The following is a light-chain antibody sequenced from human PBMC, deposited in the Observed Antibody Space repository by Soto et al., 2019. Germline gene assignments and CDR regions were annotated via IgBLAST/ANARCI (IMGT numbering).Light chain of an antibody. Sequence: EIVMTQSPATLSVSPVERSTLSFRASQSVSSNLAWYQQKPGQAPRPLIYGASTRATGIPARFSGSGSGTEFTLTISSLQSEDFAVYYCQQYNNWPPLLTFGGGTKVDIK. CDR3: QQYNNWPPLLT. CDR1: QSVSSN. J-gene: IGKJ4*01. V-gene: IGKV3-15*01. CDR2: GAS.